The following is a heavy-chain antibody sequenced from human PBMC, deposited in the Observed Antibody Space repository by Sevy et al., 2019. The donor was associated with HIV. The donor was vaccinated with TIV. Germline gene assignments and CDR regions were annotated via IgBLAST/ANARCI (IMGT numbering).Heavy chain of an antibody. CDR1: GFTVNSNY. Sequence: GGSLRLSCAATGFTVNSNYMSWVRQAPGKGLEWVSIIYTGDNTYYTDSVKGRFTISRDNAKNSLYLQMSSLRAEDTAVYYCARDLVIPATTDYFYYGMDVWGQGTTVTVSS. CDR2: IYTGDNT. V-gene: IGHV3-53*01. J-gene: IGHJ6*02. CDR3: ARDLVIPATTDYFYYGMDV. D-gene: IGHD2-15*01.